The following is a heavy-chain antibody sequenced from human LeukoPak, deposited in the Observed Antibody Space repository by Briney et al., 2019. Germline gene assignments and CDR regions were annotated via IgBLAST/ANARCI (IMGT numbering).Heavy chain of an antibody. D-gene: IGHD3-22*01. V-gene: IGHV4-59*08. CDR3: ARHNTDDGAYYYDSSGIDY. CDR1: GGSITGYY. J-gene: IGHJ4*02. CDR2: IYSSGST. Sequence: SETLSLTCTVSGGSITGYYWSWIRQPPGKGLEWIGYIYSSGSTNYNPSLKSRGTISVDTSKNQFSLKLSSVTAADTAVYYCARHNTDDGAYYYDSSGIDYWGQGTLVTVSS.